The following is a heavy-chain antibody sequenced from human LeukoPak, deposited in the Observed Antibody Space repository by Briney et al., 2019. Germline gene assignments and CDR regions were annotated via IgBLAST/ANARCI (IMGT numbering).Heavy chain of an antibody. CDR3: ASWLWGAFGI. V-gene: IGHV3-48*01. CDR1: GFTFSSYS. D-gene: IGHD3-16*01. CDR2: ISSSSSTI. J-gene: IGHJ3*02. Sequence: GGSLRLSCAASGFTFSSYSMNWVRQAPGKGLEWVSYISSSSSTIYYADSVKGRFTISRDNAKNSLYLQMNSLRAEDTAVYYCASWLWGAFGIWGQGTMVTVSS.